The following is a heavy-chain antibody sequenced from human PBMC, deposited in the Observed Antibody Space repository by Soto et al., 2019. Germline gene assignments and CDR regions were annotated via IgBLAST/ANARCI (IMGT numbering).Heavy chain of an antibody. CDR1: GFTFSNYA. V-gene: IGHV3-64*01. Sequence: EVQLVESGGGLVQPGGSLRLSCAVSGFTFSNYAMYWVRQAPGKGLEYVSGISSNGGSTYYANSVKGRFTISRDNFKDTLYLKMGSLRAEDMAVYYCARLHQYGDYAPYYYGMDVWGQGTTVTVSS. CDR3: ARLHQYGDYAPYYYGMDV. J-gene: IGHJ6*02. D-gene: IGHD4-17*01. CDR2: ISSNGGST.